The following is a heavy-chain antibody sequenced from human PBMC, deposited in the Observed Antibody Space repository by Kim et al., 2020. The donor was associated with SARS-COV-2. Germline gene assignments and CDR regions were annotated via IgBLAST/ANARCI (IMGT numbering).Heavy chain of an antibody. V-gene: IGHV4-59*08. CDR1: GVSISSYY. CDR3: ARRGHDDGDWFEP. J-gene: IGHJ5*02. Sequence: SETLSLTCTVSGVSISSYYWSWIRQPPGKGLEWIGYIYYTGRTNYNPSLQSRVTISVDTSKNHFSLKLTSVTAADTAVYYCARRGHDDGDWFEPWGQVT. D-gene: IGHD1-1*01. CDR2: IYYTGRT.